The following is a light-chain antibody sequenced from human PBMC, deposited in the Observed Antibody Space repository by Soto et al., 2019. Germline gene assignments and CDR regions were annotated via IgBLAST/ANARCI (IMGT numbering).Light chain of an antibody. J-gene: IGKJ1*01. CDR1: QSISSW. Sequence: DIQMTQSPSTLSATAGDRVTITCRASQSISSWLAWYQHKPGKAPKLLIYDASNLDSGVPSRFSGSGSGTEFSLTISNLQPDECATYYCQQYENYWTFGQGTRVEIK. CDR2: DAS. CDR3: QQYENYWT. V-gene: IGKV1-5*01.